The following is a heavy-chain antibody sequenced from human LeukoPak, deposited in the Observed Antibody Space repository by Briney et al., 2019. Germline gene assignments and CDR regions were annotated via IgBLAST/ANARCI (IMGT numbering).Heavy chain of an antibody. CDR2: ISSSGSTI. CDR3: ARTYYYGSGSYSYGMDV. D-gene: IGHD3-10*01. V-gene: IGHV3-48*03. Sequence: GGSLRLSCAASGFTFSSYEMNWVRQAPGKGLEWVSYISSSGSTIYYADFVKGRFTISRDNAKNSLYLQMNSLRAEDTAVYYCARTYYYGSGSYSYGMDVWGQGTTVTVSS. CDR1: GFTFSSYE. J-gene: IGHJ6*02.